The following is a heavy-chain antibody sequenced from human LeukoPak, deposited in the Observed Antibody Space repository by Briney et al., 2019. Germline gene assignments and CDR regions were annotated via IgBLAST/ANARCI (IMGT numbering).Heavy chain of an antibody. CDR1: GFTFSSYG. J-gene: IGHJ4*02. D-gene: IGHD3-22*01. Sequence: GRSLRLSCAASGFTFSSYGMHWVRQAPGKGLEWVAVISYDGSNKYYADSVKGRFTISRDNSKNTLYLQMNSLRAEDTAVYYCAKPVGYYYDSSGSDYWGQGTLVTVSS. CDR3: AKPVGYYYDSSGSDY. V-gene: IGHV3-30*18. CDR2: ISYDGSNK.